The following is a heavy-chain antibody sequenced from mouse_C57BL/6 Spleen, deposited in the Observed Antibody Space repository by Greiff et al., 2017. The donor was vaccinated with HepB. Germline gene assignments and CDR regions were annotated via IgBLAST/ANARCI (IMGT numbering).Heavy chain of an antibody. J-gene: IGHJ3*01. CDR3: TRPRSSYVFAY. CDR1: GFTFSDAW. CDR2: IRNKANNHAT. D-gene: IGHD1-1*01. Sequence: EVQLVESGGGLVQPGGSMKLSCAASGFTFSDAWMDWVRQSPEKGLEWVAEIRNKANNHATYYAESVKGRFTISRDDSKSSVYLQMNSLRAEDTGIYYCTRPRSSYVFAYWGQGTLVTVSA. V-gene: IGHV6-6*01.